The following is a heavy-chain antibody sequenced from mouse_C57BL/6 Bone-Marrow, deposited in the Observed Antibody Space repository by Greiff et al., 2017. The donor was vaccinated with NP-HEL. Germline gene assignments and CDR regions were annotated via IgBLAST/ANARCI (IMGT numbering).Heavy chain of an antibody. CDR3: SRRMVHWYFDV. CDR2: IDPSDSYT. V-gene: IGHV1-69*01. CDR1: GYTFISYW. Sequence: QVQLQQPGAELVMPGASVKLSCKASGYTFISYWMHWVKQRPGQGLEWIGEIDPSDSYTNYNQKFKGKSTLTVDKSSSTAYMQCSSLTCEHAAVYYSSRRMVHWYFDVWGKVTTVTVSS. J-gene: IGHJ1*03. D-gene: IGHD1-1*02.